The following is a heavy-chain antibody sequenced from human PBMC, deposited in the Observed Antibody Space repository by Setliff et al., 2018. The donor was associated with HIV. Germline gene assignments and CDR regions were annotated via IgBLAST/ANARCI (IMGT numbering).Heavy chain of an antibody. CDR3: ATDDYGGDSFDN. Sequence: EASVKVSCKASGYSFTGYYMHWVRQAPGQGLEWMGWINPNSGGTQYAQKFQGRVTMTRDTSISTGSMELSRLRSDDTAVYYCATDDYGGDSFDNWGQGTLVTVSS. D-gene: IGHD4-17*01. CDR1: GYSFTGYY. J-gene: IGHJ4*02. CDR2: INPNSGGT. V-gene: IGHV1-2*02.